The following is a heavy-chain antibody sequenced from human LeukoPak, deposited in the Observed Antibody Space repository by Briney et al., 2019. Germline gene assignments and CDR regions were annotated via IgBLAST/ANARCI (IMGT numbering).Heavy chain of an antibody. CDR2: ISISGSTI. CDR1: GFTVSSNY. J-gene: IGHJ5*02. V-gene: IGHV3-11*04. D-gene: IGHD4-23*01. CDR3: AREMTTVVNWFDP. Sequence: GGSLRLSCAASGFTVSSNYLSWVRQAPGKGLEWVSYISISGSTIYYADSVKGRFTISRDNAKNSLYLQMNSLRAEDTAVYYCAREMTTVVNWFDPWGQGTLVTVSS.